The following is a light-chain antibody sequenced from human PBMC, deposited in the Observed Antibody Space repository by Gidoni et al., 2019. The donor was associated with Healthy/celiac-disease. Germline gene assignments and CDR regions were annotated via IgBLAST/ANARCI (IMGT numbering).Light chain of an antibody. CDR2: LGS. CDR1: QSLLHSNGYNY. CDR3: MQDQQNPYT. V-gene: IGKV2-28*01. Sequence: IVMTPSPLSLPVTPGEPTSISCRSSQSLLHSNGYNYLDWYLQKPGQSTQLLIYLGSNRDSGVPERFSGSGSGTDFTLKISRVEAEDVGVYYCMQDQQNPYTFGQGTKLEIK. J-gene: IGKJ2*01.